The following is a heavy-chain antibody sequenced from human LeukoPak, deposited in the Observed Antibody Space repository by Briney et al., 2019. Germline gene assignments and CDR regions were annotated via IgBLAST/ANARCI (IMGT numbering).Heavy chain of an antibody. CDR3: AKDFDYYDTSGYSDY. D-gene: IGHD3-22*01. Sequence: GGSLRLSCAASGFTFSSYARSWVRQAPGKGLEWVSAISGSGGSTYYADSEKGRVTISRDNSKNTLHLQMTTMRAEDTAVYSCAKDFDYYDTSGYSDYWGPGTLVTVSS. CDR1: GFTFSSYA. J-gene: IGHJ4*02. V-gene: IGHV3-23*01. CDR2: ISGSGGST.